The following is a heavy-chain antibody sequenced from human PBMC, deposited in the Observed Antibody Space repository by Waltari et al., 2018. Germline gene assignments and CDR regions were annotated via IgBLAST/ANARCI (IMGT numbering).Heavy chain of an antibody. CDR2: IRSKAYGGTT. CDR1: GFTFGDYA. J-gene: IGHJ3*02. V-gene: IGHV3-49*03. CDR3: TRAEISAQPLDAFDI. Sequence: EVQLVESGGGLVQPGRSLRLSCTASGFTFGDYAMSWFRQAPGKGLEWVGFIRSKAYGGTTEYAASVKGRFTISRDDSKSIAYLQMNSLKTEDTAVYYCTRAEISAQPLDAFDIWGQGTMVTVSS.